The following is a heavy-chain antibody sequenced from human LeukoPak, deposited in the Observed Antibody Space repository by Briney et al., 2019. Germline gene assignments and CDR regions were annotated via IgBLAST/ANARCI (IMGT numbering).Heavy chain of an antibody. CDR3: ASEVGATGDY. V-gene: IGHV3-30*02. D-gene: IGHD1-26*01. CDR1: GSTFSSYG. CDR2: IRYDGSNK. J-gene: IGHJ4*02. Sequence: PGGSLRLSCAASGSTFSSYGMHWVRQAPGKGLEWVAFIRYDGSNKYYADSVKGRFTISRDNSKNTLYLQMNSLRAEDTAVYYCASEVGATGDYWGQGTLVTVSS.